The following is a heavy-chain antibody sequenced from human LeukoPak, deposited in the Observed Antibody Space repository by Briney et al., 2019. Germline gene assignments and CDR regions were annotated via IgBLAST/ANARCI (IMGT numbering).Heavy chain of an antibody. CDR3: AREGYYCSGGNCYRGGAFDI. V-gene: IGHV1-8*03. CDR2: MNPNSGNT. J-gene: IGHJ3*02. D-gene: IGHD2-15*01. CDR1: GYTFTSYD. Sequence: ASVKVSCKASGYTFTSYDINWVRQATGQGLEWMGWMNPNSGNTGYAQKSQGRVTITRNTSISTAYMELSSLRSEDTAVYYCAREGYYCSGGNCYRGGAFDIWGQGTMVTVSS.